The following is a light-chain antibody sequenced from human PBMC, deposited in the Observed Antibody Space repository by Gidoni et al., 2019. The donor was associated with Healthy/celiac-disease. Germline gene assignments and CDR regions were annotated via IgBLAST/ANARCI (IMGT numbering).Light chain of an antibody. CDR3: QQGSNWPPTCT. V-gene: IGKV3-11*01. Sequence: EIVFTQSPATPSLSPGESAPLPCRASQSVSSYLAWYQQKPGQAPKLLIYDASNRATGIPARFSGSGSGTDFTLTISSLEPEDFGVYYWQQGSNWPPTCTFGQGTKVEIK. CDR2: DAS. J-gene: IGKJ1*01. CDR1: QSVSSY.